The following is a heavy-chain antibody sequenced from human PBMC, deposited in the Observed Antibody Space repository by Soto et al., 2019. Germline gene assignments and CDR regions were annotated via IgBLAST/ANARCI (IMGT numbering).Heavy chain of an antibody. V-gene: IGHV1-8*01. CDR3: ARVVQQQLQVRRTWKKSKQNNWFDP. J-gene: IGHJ5*02. D-gene: IGHD6-13*01. CDR2: MNPNSGNT. Sequence: QVQLVQSGAEVKKPGASVKVSCKASGYTFTSYDINWVRQATGQGLEWMGWMNPNSGNTGYAQKFQGRVTMTRNTSISTAYMELSSLRSEDTAVYYCARVVQQQLQVRRTWKKSKQNNWFDPWGQGTLVTVSS. CDR1: GYTFTSYD.